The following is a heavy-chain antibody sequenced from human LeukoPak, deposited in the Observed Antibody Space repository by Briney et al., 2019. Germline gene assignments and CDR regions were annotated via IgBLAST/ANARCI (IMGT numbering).Heavy chain of an antibody. V-gene: IGHV3-74*01. J-gene: IGHJ3*02. CDR2: INSDGSST. D-gene: IGHD3-3*01. CDR3: ARDLRAFDI. Sequence: PGGSLRLSCAASGFTFSSYWMHWVRQAPGKGLVRISRINSDGSSTNYADSVKGRFTISRDNAKNTLYLQMNSLRAEDTAVYYCARDLRAFDIWGQGTMVTVSS. CDR1: GFTFSSYW.